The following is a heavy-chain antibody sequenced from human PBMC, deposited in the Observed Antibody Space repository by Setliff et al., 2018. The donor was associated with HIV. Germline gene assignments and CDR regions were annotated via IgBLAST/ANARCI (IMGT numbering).Heavy chain of an antibody. D-gene: IGHD3-10*01. CDR2: ISYSRST. CDR1: GASITSTNYY. V-gene: IGHV4-39*07. CDR3: ARCPVLLWFGKISGVDWFDP. J-gene: IGHJ5*02. Sequence: LSLTCTVSGASITSTNYYWGWIRQPPGKGLEWIGSISYSRSTYYKSSLKSRVTISVDASKNHFSLKLSSVTAADTAVYYCARCPVLLWFGKISGVDWFDPWGQGTLVTVSS.